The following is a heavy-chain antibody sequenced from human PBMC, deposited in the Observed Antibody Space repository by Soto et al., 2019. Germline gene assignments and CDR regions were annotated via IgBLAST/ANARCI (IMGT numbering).Heavy chain of an antibody. D-gene: IGHD3-10*01. CDR1: GFTFSSYA. CDR2: ISGSGGST. J-gene: IGHJ4*02. CDR3: ATQASYYGSGSYYAEFDY. Sequence: GGSLRLSCAASGFTFSSYAMSWVRQAPGKGLEWVSAISGSGGSTYYADSVKGRFTISRANSKNTLYLQMNSLRAEDTAVYYCATQASYYGSGSYYAEFDYWGQGTLVTVSS. V-gene: IGHV3-23*01.